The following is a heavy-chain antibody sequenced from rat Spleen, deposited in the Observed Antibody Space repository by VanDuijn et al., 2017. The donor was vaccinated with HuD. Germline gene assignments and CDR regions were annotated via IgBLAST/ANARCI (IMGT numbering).Heavy chain of an antibody. J-gene: IGHJ3*01. CDR1: GFSLTSDG. V-gene: IGHV2S8*01. CDR2: VSSGGNT. Sequence: QVQLKESGPGLVQPSQTLSFTCTVSGFSLTSDGFSWVRQPPGKGLEWIAAVSSGGNTYYDSTLKSRLSISRDTSKSQVFLKIYTLQTEDTASYFCTREGHTMDRATYWFAYWGQGTLVTVSS. D-gene: IGHD1-9*01. CDR3: TREGHTMDRATYWFAY.